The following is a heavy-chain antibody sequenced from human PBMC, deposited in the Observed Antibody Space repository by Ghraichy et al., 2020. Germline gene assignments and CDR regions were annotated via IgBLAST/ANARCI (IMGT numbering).Heavy chain of an antibody. V-gene: IGHV4-31*03. D-gene: IGHD3-3*01. CDR2: IYYSGST. CDR1: GGSISSGGYY. Sequence: SETLSLTCTVSGGSISSGGYYWSWIRQHPGKGLEWIGYIYYSGSTYYNPSLKSRVTISVDTSKNQFSLKLSSVTAADTAVYYCARGGDFWSGYSSDIWGQGTMVTVSS. CDR3: ARGGDFWSGYSSDI. J-gene: IGHJ3*02.